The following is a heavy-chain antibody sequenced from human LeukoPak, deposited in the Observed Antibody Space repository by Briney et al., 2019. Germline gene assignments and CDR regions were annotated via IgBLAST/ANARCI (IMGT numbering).Heavy chain of an antibody. CDR3: AKGAAVVTLYFDY. CDR2: IRYDGSNK. CDR1: GFAFSSYG. Sequence: GGSLRLSCAASGFAFSSYGMHWVRQAPGKGMEWVAFIRYDGSNKYYADSVKGRFTISRDNSKNTLYLQMNSLRAEDTAVYYCAKGAAVVTLYFDYWGQGTLVTVSS. V-gene: IGHV3-30*02. D-gene: IGHD4-23*01. J-gene: IGHJ4*02.